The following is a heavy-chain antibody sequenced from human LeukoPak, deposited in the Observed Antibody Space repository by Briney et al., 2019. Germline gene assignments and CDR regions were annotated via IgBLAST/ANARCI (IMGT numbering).Heavy chain of an antibody. CDR2: INWNGGST. V-gene: IGHV3-20*04. D-gene: IGHD3-10*01. J-gene: IGHJ3*02. CDR1: GFTFDDYG. CDR3: ARITPYYGSGSYSVLSAFDI. Sequence: PGGSLRLSCAASGFTFDDYGMRWVRQAPGKGLEWVSGINWNGGSTGYADSVKGRFTISRDNAKNSLYLQMNSLRAEDTALYYCARITPYYGSGSYSVLSAFDIWGQGTMVTVSS.